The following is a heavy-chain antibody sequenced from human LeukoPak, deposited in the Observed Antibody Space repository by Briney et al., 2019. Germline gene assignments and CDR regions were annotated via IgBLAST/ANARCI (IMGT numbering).Heavy chain of an antibody. CDR2: IIPIFGTA. CDR1: GGTFSSYS. CDR3: ARDNPMVRGYYFDY. D-gene: IGHD3-10*01. J-gene: IGHJ4*02. Sequence: GSSVKVSCKASGGTFSSYSISWVRQAPGQGLEWMGRIIPIFGTANYAQKFQGRVTITTDESTSTAYMELSSLRSEDTAVYYCARDNPMVRGYYFDYWGQGILVTVSS. V-gene: IGHV1-69*05.